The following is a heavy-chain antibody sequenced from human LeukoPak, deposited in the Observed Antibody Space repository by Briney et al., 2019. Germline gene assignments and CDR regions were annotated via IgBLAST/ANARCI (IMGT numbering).Heavy chain of an antibody. CDR1: GYTFTGYY. V-gene: IGHV1-2*02. D-gene: IGHD1-26*01. Sequence: ASVKVSCKASGYTFTGYYMHWVRQAPGQGLEWMGWINPNSGGTNYAQKFQGRFTMTRDTSISTAYMELSRLRSDDTAVYYCARHGSGSGANKECFHPWARGTLVTVSS. CDR3: ARHGSGSGANKECFHP. J-gene: IGHJ5*02. CDR2: INPNSGGT.